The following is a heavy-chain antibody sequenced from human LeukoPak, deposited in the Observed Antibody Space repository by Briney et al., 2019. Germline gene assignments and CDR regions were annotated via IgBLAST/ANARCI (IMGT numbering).Heavy chain of an antibody. J-gene: IGHJ3*02. CDR2: TSYDGSNK. D-gene: IGHD2-21*02. Sequence: PGRSLRLSCAAPGFTFSTYGMHWVRQAPGKGLEWVAATSYDGSNKYYADSVKGRITISRDNSKNTLYLQMNSLRAGDTAVYYCAKVIRVAVTAAGAFDIWGQGTMVTVSS. V-gene: IGHV3-30*18. CDR1: GFTFSTYG. CDR3: AKVIRVAVTAAGAFDI.